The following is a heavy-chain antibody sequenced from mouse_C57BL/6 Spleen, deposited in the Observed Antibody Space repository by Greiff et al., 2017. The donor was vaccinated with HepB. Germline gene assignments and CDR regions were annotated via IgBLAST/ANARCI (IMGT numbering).Heavy chain of an antibody. CDR3: ASGFTAVVATDY. V-gene: IGHV1-69*01. CDR1: GYTFTSYW. CDR2: IDPSDSYT. J-gene: IGHJ2*01. Sequence: VQLQQPGAELVMPGASVKLSCKASGYTFTSYWMHWVKQRPGQGLEWIGEIDPSDSYTNYNQKFKGKSTLTVDKSSSTAYMQLSSLTSEDSAVYYCASGFTAVVATDYWGQGTTLTVSS. D-gene: IGHD1-1*01.